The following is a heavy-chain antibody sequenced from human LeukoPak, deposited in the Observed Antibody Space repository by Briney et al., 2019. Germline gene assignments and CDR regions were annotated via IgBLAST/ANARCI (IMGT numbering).Heavy chain of an antibody. CDR1: GYTFTSYD. Sequence: ASVKVSCKASGYTFTSYDINWVRQATGQGLEWMGWMNPNSGNTGYAQKFQGRVTMTRNTSIGTAYMELSSLRSEDTAVYYCARGAYRKYYDFWSGYPNWFDPWGQGTLVTVSS. V-gene: IGHV1-8*01. D-gene: IGHD3-3*01. J-gene: IGHJ5*02. CDR2: MNPNSGNT. CDR3: ARGAYRKYYDFWSGYPNWFDP.